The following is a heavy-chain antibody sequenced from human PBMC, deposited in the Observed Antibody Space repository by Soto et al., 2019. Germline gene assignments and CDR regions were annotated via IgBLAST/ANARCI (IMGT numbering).Heavy chain of an antibody. V-gene: IGHV1-3*01. J-gene: IGHJ4*02. CDR1: GYTFTGYH. CDR2: INADNGDT. CDR3: ARELQGLYYFDF. D-gene: IGHD4-4*01. Sequence: ASVKVSCKASGYTFTGYHLYWVRRAPGQGLEWMGWINADNGDTKYSQKFSGRVTITRDTSANTAFMELSSLRSEDTAMYYCARELQGLYYFDFWGQGTLVTVSS.